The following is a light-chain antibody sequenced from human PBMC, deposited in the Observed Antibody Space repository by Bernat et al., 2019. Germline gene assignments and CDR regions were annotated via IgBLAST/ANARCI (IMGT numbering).Light chain of an antibody. Sequence: QSALTQPASVSGSPGQSIIISCTGTSSDVGAYNYVSWYQQHPDRAPKLMIYDVNNRPSGVSNRFSGSKSGNTASLTISGLQAEDEADYYCSSYTSSGTLVFGGGTKLTVL. CDR3: SSYTSSGTLV. V-gene: IGLV2-14*03. J-gene: IGLJ3*02. CDR1: SSDVGAYNY. CDR2: DVN.